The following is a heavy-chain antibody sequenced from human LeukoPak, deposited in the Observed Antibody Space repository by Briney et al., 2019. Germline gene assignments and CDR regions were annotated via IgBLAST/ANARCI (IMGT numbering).Heavy chain of an antibody. V-gene: IGHV4-4*07. CDR2: LYTSGSN. J-gene: IGHJ4*02. CDR1: GGSISSYY. CDR3: ARGVSI. Sequence: PSETLSLTCTVSGGSISSYYWSWLRPPAGQGRVWIGRLYTSGSNNYNPSLKSRVTMSVDTTKNQFAVKLSSVTAADTAVYYWARGVSIWGQGTLVTVSS.